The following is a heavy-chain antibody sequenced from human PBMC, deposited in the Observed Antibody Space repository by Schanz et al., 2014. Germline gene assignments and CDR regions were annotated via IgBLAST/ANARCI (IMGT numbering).Heavy chain of an antibody. D-gene: IGHD3-10*01. CDR2: ISLDGSNQ. Sequence: VQLVESGGGLVQPGGSLRLSCAASGFSVSSNFMTWVRQAPGKGLEWVAIISLDGSNQYYADSVKGRFTISRDNSKNTLYLQMNSLRAEDTAVYYCAVLGGFGELPLDYRGQGTLVTVSS. CDR3: AVLGGFGELPLDY. J-gene: IGHJ4*02. V-gene: IGHV3-30*03. CDR1: GFSVSSNF.